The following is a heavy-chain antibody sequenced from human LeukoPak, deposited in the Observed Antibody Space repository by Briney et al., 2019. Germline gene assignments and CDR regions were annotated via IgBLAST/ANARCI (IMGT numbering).Heavy chain of an antibody. CDR1: GFTFSSYA. D-gene: IGHD3-10*01. J-gene: IGHJ4*02. CDR2: ISGSGGST. Sequence: HPGGSLRLSCAASGFTFSSYAMSWVRQAPGKGLEWVSAISGSGGSTYYADSVKGRFTISRDNSKNTLYLQMNSLRAEDTAVYYCAKDLYYYGSGNDYWGQGTLVTVSS. V-gene: IGHV3-23*01. CDR3: AKDLYYYGSGNDY.